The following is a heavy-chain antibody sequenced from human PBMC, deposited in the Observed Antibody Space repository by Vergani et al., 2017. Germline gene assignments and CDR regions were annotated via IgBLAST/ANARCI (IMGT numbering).Heavy chain of an antibody. V-gene: IGHV3-30*01. CDR2: ISYDGSNK. D-gene: IGHD3-22*01. CDR3: ATDYDSSGYIGRYNWFDP. J-gene: IGHJ5*02. CDR1: GFTFSSYA. Sequence: QVQLVESGGGVVQPGRSLRLSCAASGFTFSSYAMHWVRQAPGKGLEWVAVISYDGSNKYYADSVKGRFTSSRDNSKNTLYLQMNSLRAEDTAVYYCATDYDSSGYIGRYNWFDPWGQGTLVTVSS.